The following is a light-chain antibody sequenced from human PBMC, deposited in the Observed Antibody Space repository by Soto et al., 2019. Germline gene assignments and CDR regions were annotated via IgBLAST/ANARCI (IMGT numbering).Light chain of an antibody. J-gene: IGLJ1*01. CDR1: SSNIGAGYE. CDR2: GNT. V-gene: IGLV1-40*01. Sequence: QSVLTQPPSVSGAPGQTVTISCTGSSSNIGAGYEVHWFQQLPGTAPKLLIYGNTNRPSGVPDRFSGSTSDTSASLAITGLQPEDEADYYCQTYDSSLSVLYVFGTGTKVTVL. CDR3: QTYDSSLSVLYV.